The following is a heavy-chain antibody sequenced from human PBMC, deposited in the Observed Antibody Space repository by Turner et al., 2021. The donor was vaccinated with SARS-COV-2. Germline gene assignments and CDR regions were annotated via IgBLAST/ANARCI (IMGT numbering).Heavy chain of an antibody. J-gene: IGHJ5*02. CDR2: ISYDGSNK. CDR1: GFTFSRYG. V-gene: IGHV3-30*18. D-gene: IGHD6-13*01. Sequence: QVQLVESGGGVVQPWRSLRLSCAASGFTFSRYGMHWVRQAPGKGLEWVAVISYDGSNKYYADSVKGRFTISRDNSKNTLYLQMNSLRAEDTAVYYCAKDLGQLDWFDPWGQGTLVTVSS. CDR3: AKDLGQLDWFDP.